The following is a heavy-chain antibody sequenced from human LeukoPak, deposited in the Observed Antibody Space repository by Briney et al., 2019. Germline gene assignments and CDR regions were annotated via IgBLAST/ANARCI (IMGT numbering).Heavy chain of an antibody. J-gene: IGHJ6*02. CDR1: GGSTASSSHY. D-gene: IGHD5-18*01. V-gene: IGHV4-39*01. CDR2: MYYTGST. CDR3: ARHRIQPPVLMDV. Sequence: SETLSLTCTVSGGSTASSSHYWGWIRQSPGKGLEWIAIMYYTGSTYYNPPLKSRISISVDTSRNQFSLKLTSVTAADTAIYYCARHRIQPPVLMDVWGQGTTVTVSS.